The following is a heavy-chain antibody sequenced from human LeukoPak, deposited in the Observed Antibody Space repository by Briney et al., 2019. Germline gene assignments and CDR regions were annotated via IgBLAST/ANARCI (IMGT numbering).Heavy chain of an antibody. CDR3: ARGGGYDVDAFDI. D-gene: IGHD5-12*01. Sequence: GGSLRLSCAASGFTVSSNYMSWVRQAPGKGLEWVSVIYSGGSTYYADSVKGRFTISRDNSKNTLYLQMNSLRAEDTAVYYCARGGGYDVDAFDIWGQGTIVTVSS. J-gene: IGHJ3*02. CDR1: GFTVSSNY. CDR2: IYSGGST. V-gene: IGHV3-53*01.